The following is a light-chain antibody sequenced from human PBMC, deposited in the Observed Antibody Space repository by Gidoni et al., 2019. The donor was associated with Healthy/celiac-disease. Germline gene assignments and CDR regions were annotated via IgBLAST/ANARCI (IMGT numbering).Light chain of an antibody. CDR3: QQSYSTPYT. J-gene: IGKJ2*01. CDR1: QSISSY. Sequence: DIQMTQSPSSLSASVGDRVTITCRARQSISSYLNWYQQKPGKAPKLLIYAASSLQSGVPSRFSGSGSGTDFTITISSLQPEDFATYYYQQSYSTPYTFGRGTKLEIK. CDR2: AAS. V-gene: IGKV1-39*01.